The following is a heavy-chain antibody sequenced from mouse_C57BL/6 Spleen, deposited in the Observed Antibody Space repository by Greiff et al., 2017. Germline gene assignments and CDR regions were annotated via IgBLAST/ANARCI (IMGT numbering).Heavy chain of an antibody. CDR3: ARGGYSNNPDG. D-gene: IGHD2-5*01. J-gene: IGHJ2*01. CDR2: ISSGSSTI. CDR1: GFTFSDYG. Sequence: EVKLVESGGGLVKPGGSLKLSCAASGFTFSDYGMHWVRQAPEKGLEWVAYISSGSSTIYYADTVKGRFTISRDNAKNPLFLQMTSLRSEDTAMYDCARGGYSNNPDGWGQGTTLTVSS. V-gene: IGHV5-17*01.